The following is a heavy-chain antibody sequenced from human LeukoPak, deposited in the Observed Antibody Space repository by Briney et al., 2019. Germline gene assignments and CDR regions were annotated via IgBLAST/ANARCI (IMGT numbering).Heavy chain of an antibody. CDR2: IYYSGST. J-gene: IGHJ4*02. Sequence: SQTLSLTCTVSGGSISSGGYYWSWIRQHPGKGLEWIGYIYYSGSTYYNPSLKSRVTISVDTSKNQFSLKLSSVTAADTAVYYCARDVGDFWSGYYTGGYFDYWGQGTLVTVSS. V-gene: IGHV4-31*03. CDR1: GGSISSGGYY. CDR3: ARDVGDFWSGYYTGGYFDY. D-gene: IGHD3-3*01.